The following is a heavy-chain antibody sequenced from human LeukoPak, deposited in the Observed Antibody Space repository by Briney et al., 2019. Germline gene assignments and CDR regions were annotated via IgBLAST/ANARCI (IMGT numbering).Heavy chain of an antibody. CDR1: GFTFSSYA. D-gene: IGHD3-22*01. CDR3: VIMHPYYDGSGYWVQ. Sequence: GGSLRLSYAASGFTFSSYAMSWVCQAPGKGLEWVSGISTSGGSTSYADSVKGRFTISRDNPRNTLYMEMNSLRAEDTAVYYCVIMHPYYDGSGYWVQWGQGTLVTVSS. V-gene: IGHV3-23*01. CDR2: ISTSGGST. J-gene: IGHJ4*02.